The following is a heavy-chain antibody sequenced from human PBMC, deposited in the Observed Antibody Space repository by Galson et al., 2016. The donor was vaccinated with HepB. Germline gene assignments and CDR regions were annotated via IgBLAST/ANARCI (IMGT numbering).Heavy chain of an antibody. V-gene: IGHV4-31*03. CDR3: ARDTSGSYRSWYFEL. Sequence: TLSLTCTVSGGSISTSDHYWSWIRQHPGKGLEWIGYISYSGITCYSPSLRGRLTISVDTSKNHFSLQLGSVTAADTALYYCARDTSGSYRSWYFELWGRGTLVTVSS. D-gene: IGHD5-12*01. J-gene: IGHJ2*01. CDR2: ISYSGIT. CDR1: GGSISTSDHY.